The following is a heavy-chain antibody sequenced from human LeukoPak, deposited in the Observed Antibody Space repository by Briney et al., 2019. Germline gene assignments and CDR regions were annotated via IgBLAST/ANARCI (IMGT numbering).Heavy chain of an antibody. J-gene: IGHJ4*02. CDR2: IYSGGST. Sequence: PGGSLRLSCAASGFTVSRNYMSWVRQAPGKGLEWVSVIYSGGSTYYADSVKGRFTISRDNSKNTLYLQMNSLRAEDTAVYYSARDLKRYRTFDYWGQGTLVTVSS. D-gene: IGHD4-11*01. V-gene: IGHV3-66*02. CDR1: GFTVSRNY. CDR3: ARDLKRYRTFDY.